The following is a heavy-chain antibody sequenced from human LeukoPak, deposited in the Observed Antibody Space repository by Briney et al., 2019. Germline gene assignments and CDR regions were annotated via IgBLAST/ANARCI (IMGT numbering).Heavy chain of an antibody. CDR1: GYTFTSYD. Sequence: ASVKVSCKASGYTFTSYDINWVRQATGQGLEWMGWMNPNSGNTGYAQKFQGRVTITRNTSISTAYMELSSLRSEDTAVYYCARVRESGGSYYGDAFDIWGQGTMVTVSS. J-gene: IGHJ3*02. CDR2: MNPNSGNT. D-gene: IGHD1-26*01. V-gene: IGHV1-8*03. CDR3: ARVRESGGSYYGDAFDI.